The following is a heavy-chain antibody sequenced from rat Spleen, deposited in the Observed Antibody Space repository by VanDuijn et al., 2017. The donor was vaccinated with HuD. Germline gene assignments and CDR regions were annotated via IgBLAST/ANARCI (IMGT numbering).Heavy chain of an antibody. CDR3: ARLEPLDY. CDR1: GFTVSDYY. CDR2: FSYEGSGT. V-gene: IGHV5-22*01. J-gene: IGHJ2*01. Sequence: EVQLVESGGGLVQPGGSLKLSCAASGFTVSDYYMAWVRQAPTEGLEWVATFSYEGSGTYYGDSVKGRFTISRDNAESTLYLQMNSLRSEDTATYYCARLEPLDYWGQGVMVTVSS. D-gene: IGHD3-4*01.